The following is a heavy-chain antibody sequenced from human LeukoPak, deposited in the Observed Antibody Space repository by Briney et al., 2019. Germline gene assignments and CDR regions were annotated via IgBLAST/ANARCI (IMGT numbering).Heavy chain of an antibody. D-gene: IGHD1-26*01. CDR3: ARHSGGTYGYYYGVDV. CDR2: IYYSGST. V-gene: IGHV4-61*01. Sequence: SQTLSLTCTVSGGSISSGSYYWSWIRQPPGKGLEWIGYIYYSGSTNYNPSLKSRVTISVDTSKNQFSLKLNSVTAADTAVYYCARHSGGTYGYYYGVDVWGQGTTVTVSS. J-gene: IGHJ6*02. CDR1: GGSISSGSYY.